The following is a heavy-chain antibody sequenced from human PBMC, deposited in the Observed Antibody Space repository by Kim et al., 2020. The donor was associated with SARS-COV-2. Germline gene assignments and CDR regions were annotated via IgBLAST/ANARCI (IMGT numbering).Heavy chain of an antibody. CDR1: GFTFSNAW. J-gene: IGHJ4*02. Sequence: GGSLRLSCAASGFTFSNAWMSWVRQAPGKGLEWVGRIKSKTDGGTTDYAAPVKGRFTISRDDSKNTLYLQMNSLKTEDTAVYYCTTLPLADILTGLDYWGQGTLVTVSS. CDR2: IKSKTDGGTT. CDR3: TTLPLADILTGLDY. V-gene: IGHV3-15*01. D-gene: IGHD3-9*01.